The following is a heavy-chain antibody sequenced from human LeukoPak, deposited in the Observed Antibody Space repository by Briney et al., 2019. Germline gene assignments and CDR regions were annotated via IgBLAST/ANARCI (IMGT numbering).Heavy chain of an antibody. D-gene: IGHD6-19*01. CDR3: ARAVAGTFYFDY. CDR1: GFTFSSYE. Sequence: GGSLRLSCAASGFTFSSYEMNWVRQAPGKGLEWVSYISSSGSTIYYADPVKGRFTISRDNAKNSLYLQMNSLRAGDTAVYYCARAVAGTFYFDYWGQGTLVTVSS. J-gene: IGHJ4*02. CDR2: ISSSGSTI. V-gene: IGHV3-48*03.